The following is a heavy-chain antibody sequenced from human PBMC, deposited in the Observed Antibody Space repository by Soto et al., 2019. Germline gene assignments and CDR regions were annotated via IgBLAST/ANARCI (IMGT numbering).Heavy chain of an antibody. CDR1: GFTFNIYA. CDR2: ISGSGGGT. V-gene: IGHV3-23*01. J-gene: IGHJ4*02. D-gene: IGHD3-22*01. Sequence: GGSLRLSCAASGFTFNIYAMSWVRQAPGKGLEWVSAISGSGGGTYYAAPVKGRFTISRDDSKNTLYLQMNSLKTEDTAVYYCTTDPVTMIVVVPSSGWGQGTLVTVSS. CDR3: TTDPVTMIVVVPSSG.